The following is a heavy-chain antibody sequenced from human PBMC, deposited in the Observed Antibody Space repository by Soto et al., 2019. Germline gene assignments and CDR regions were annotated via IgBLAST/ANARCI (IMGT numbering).Heavy chain of an antibody. CDR1: GGSISSYY. Sequence: PSETLSLTCPVSGGSISSYYWSWIRQPPGKGLEWSGYIYYSGSTNYNPSLKSRVTISVDTSKNQFSLKVNSVTAADTAMYYCARRAVVAVTGSLDNWLDPWGQGILVTVSS. J-gene: IGHJ5*02. D-gene: IGHD2-21*01. V-gene: IGHV4-59*01. CDR2: IYYSGST. CDR3: ARRAVVAVTGSLDNWLDP.